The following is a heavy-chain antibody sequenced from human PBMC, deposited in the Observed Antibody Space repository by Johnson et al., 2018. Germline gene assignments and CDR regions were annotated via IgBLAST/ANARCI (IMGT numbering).Heavy chain of an antibody. Sequence: VQLVESGGGVVQPGGSLRLSCAASGFTVSSNYMSWVRQAPGKGLEWVSVIYSGGSTYYADSVKGRFTISTDNSNNTLYLQMNSLRAEDTAVYYCARGTTVLYYYYYMDVWGKGTTVTVSS. CDR1: GFTVSSNY. CDR3: ARGTTVLYYYYYMDV. V-gene: IGHV3-53*01. J-gene: IGHJ6*03. CDR2: IYSGGST. D-gene: IGHD4-11*01.